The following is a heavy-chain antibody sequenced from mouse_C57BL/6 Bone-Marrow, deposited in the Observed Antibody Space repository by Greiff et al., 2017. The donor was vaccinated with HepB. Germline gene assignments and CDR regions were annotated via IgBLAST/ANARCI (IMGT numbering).Heavy chain of an antibody. Sequence: EVHLVESGGGLVKPGGSLKLSCAASGFTFSDYGMHWVRQAPEKGLEWVAYISSGSSTIYYADTVKGRFTISRDNAKNTLFLQMTSLRSEDTAMYYCARTYYYGSSYDYYAMDYWGQGTSVTVSS. CDR3: ARTYYYGSSYDYYAMDY. J-gene: IGHJ4*01. CDR1: GFTFSDYG. CDR2: ISSGSSTI. V-gene: IGHV5-17*01. D-gene: IGHD1-1*01.